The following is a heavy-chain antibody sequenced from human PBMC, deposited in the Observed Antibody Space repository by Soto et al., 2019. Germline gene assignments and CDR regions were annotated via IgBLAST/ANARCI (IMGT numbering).Heavy chain of an antibody. CDR2: IKHDGSEK. V-gene: IGHV3-7*01. CDR3: ARREHGSTPDCYLKDY. J-gene: IGHJ4*02. CDR1: GFTFSTYW. Sequence: EVQLVESGGDLVQPGGSLRLSCAASGFTFSTYWMSWVRQAPGKGLEWVANIKHDGSEKYYVASVKGRFTISRDNAKNAQHLQMNSLRAEDTTVDYCARREHGSTPDCYLKDYWGQGTLVTVSS. D-gene: IGHD2-21*02.